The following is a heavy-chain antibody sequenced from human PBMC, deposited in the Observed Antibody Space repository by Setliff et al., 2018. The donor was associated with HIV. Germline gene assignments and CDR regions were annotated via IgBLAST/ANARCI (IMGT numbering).Heavy chain of an antibody. Sequence: GGSLRLSCSASGFTFSSYWMHWVRQAPGKGLVWVSRINSDGSSSSYADSVKGRFTISRDNAKITLYLQMNSLRAEDTAVYYCASGGGTTVTPFDYWGQGTLVTVSS. D-gene: IGHD4-4*01. CDR2: INSDGSSS. CDR1: GFTFSSYW. V-gene: IGHV3-74*01. CDR3: ASGGGTTVTPFDY. J-gene: IGHJ4*02.